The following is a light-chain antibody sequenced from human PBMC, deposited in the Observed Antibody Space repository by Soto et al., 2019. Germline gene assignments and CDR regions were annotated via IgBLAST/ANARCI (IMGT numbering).Light chain of an antibody. Sequence: QSALTQPASVSGSPGQSITISCTGTSSDVGGYNYVSWYQQHPGKAPKLMIYDVINRPSGVSNRFSGSKSGNSASLTISWLQAEDEADDYCSSYTSSSTYVVFGGGTKLTVL. CDR1: SSDVGGYNY. CDR3: SSYTSSSTYVV. CDR2: DVI. V-gene: IGLV2-14*03. J-gene: IGLJ2*01.